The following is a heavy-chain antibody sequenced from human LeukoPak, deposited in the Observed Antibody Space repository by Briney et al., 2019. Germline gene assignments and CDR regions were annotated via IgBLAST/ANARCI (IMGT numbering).Heavy chain of an antibody. CDR1: GGTFSSYA. D-gene: IGHD2-15*01. J-gene: IGHJ6*02. Sequence: SVKVSCKASGGTFSSYAISWVRQAPGQGLEWMGGIIPIFGTANYAQKFQGRVTITADESTNTAYMELSSLRSEDTAVYYCASPYCSGGSCYLHYYYYGMDVWGQGTTVTVSS. CDR2: IIPIFGTA. V-gene: IGHV1-69*13. CDR3: ASPYCSGGSCYLHYYYYGMDV.